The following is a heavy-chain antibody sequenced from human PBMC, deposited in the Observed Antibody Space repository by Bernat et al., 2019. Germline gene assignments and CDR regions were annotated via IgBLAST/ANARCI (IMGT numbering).Heavy chain of an antibody. J-gene: IGHJ4*02. CDR1: GGYISSSSYY. CDR2: TYDSWSN. CDR3: ARPTEAVAIDY. D-gene: IGHD6-19*01. Sequence: QPQLQESGPGLVKPSETLSLTCTVPGGYISSSSYYWGWIRQPPGKGLGGSGSTYDSWSNYYNPSLKSPVTISVDTSKNQFPLKLRSVTAADTAVYYCARPTEAVAIDYWGQGTLVTVSS. V-gene: IGHV4-39*01.